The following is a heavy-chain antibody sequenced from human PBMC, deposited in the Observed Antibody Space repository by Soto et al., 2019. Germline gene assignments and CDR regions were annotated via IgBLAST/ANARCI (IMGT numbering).Heavy chain of an antibody. J-gene: IGHJ4*02. V-gene: IGHV1-2*04. Sequence: VLQSPGQGLEWMGWINPNSGGTNYAQKFQGWVTMTRDTSISTAYMELSRLRSDDTAVYYCAIIGLAAGTGDYWGQGTLVTVSS. CDR2: INPNSGGT. CDR3: AIIGLAAGTGDY. D-gene: IGHD6-13*01.